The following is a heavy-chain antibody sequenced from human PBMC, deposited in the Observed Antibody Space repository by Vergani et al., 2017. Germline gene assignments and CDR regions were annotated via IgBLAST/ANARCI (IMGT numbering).Heavy chain of an antibody. CDR1: GYTFTSYY. CDR3: ARVSYATHFWSGYYFDY. V-gene: IGHV1-46*01. D-gene: IGHD3-3*02. J-gene: IGHJ4*02. Sequence: QVQLVQSGAEVKKPGASVKVSCKASGYTFTSYYMHWVRQAPGQGLESMGIINPSGGSTSYAQKFQGRVTMTRDTSTSTVYMELSSLRSEDTAVYYCARVSYATHFWSGYYFDYWGQGTLVTVSS. CDR2: INPSGGST.